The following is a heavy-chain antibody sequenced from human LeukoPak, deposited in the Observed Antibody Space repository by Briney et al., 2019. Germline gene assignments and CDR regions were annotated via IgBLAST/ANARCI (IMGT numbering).Heavy chain of an antibody. V-gene: IGHV3-48*01. CDR3: ARDVSVYGSGSFRPGILYYFDY. CDR1: GFTFSSYS. D-gene: IGHD3-10*01. J-gene: IGHJ4*02. CDR2: ISSSSSTI. Sequence: PGGSLRLSCAASGFTFSSYSMNWVRQAPGKGLEWVSYISSSSSTIYYADSVKGRFTISRDNAKNSLYLQMNSLRAEDTAVYYCARDVSVYGSGSFRPGILYYFDYWGQGTLVTVSS.